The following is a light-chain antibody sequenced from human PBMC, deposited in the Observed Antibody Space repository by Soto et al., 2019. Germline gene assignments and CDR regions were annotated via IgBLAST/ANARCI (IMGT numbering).Light chain of an antibody. J-gene: IGLJ3*02. V-gene: IGLV2-14*01. CDR2: EVN. CDR1: SSDVGGYTS. Sequence: QSALTQPASVSGSPGQSITISCTGTSSDVGGYTSVSWYQLHPGKAPKLMIYEVNNRPSGVSHRFAGSKSGNTASLTFSGLQPEDEADYYCSSYASSGAVVFGGGTQLTVL. CDR3: SSYASSGAVV.